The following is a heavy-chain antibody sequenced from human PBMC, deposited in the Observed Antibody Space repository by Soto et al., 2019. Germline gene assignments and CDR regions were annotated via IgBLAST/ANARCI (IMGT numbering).Heavy chain of an antibody. CDR3: ARDPNANAFDI. CDR1: GASLSGYG. V-gene: IGHV4-34*02. Sequence: VQLQQWGAGLLKPSETLSLTCAVYGASLSGYGWSWVRQPPGEGLQWIGEISQSGSTNYDPSLKSRVTISMDTSKNQFSLRLRSVTAADTATYYCARDPNANAFDIWGRGTMVTVSS. CDR2: ISQSGST. J-gene: IGHJ3*02.